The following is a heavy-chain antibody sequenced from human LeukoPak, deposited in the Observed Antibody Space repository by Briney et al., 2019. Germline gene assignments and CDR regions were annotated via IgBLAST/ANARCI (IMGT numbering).Heavy chain of an antibody. D-gene: IGHD6-6*01. CDR1: GGSISSSSYY. V-gene: IGHV4-39*07. CDR3: ASDSIAARCLDY. Sequence: SETLSFTCTVSGGSISSSSYYWSWIRQPPGKGLEWIGEINHSGSTNYNPSLKSRVTISVDTSKNQFSLKLSSVTAADTAVYYCASDSIAARCLDYWGQGTLVTVSS. J-gene: IGHJ4*02. CDR2: INHSGST.